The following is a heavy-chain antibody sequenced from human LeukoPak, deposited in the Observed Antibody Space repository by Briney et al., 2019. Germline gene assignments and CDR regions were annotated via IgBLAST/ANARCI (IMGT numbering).Heavy chain of an antibody. CDR2: ISYSGST. J-gene: IGHJ6*03. CDR1: GGSISSSSYY. D-gene: IGHD6-19*01. V-gene: IGHV4-39*01. Sequence: SETLSLTCTVSGGSISSSSYYWGWIRQPPGKGLEWIGSISYSGSTYYNPSLKSRVTISVDTSKSQFSLKLNSVTAADTAVYHCARQGWNYYYYMDVWGKGTTVTVSS. CDR3: ARQGWNYYYYMDV.